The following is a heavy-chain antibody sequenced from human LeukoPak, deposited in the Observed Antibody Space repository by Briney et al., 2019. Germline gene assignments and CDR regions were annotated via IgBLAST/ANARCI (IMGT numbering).Heavy chain of an antibody. CDR1: GVSISSYY. D-gene: IGHD6-13*01. J-gene: IGHJ4*02. Sequence: PSETLSLTCTVSGVSISSYYWSWIRQPPGKGLEWIGYIYYSGSTNYNPSLKSRVTISVDTSKNQFSLKLSSVTAADTAVYYCARLRYSSSYYFDYWGQGTLVTVSS. CDR2: IYYSGST. V-gene: IGHV4-59*08. CDR3: ARLRYSSSYYFDY.